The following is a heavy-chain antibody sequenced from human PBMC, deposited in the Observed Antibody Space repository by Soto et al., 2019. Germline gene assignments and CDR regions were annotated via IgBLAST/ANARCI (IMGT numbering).Heavy chain of an antibody. Sequence: PGGSLRLSCAASGFTFSSYAMSWVRQAPGKGLEWVSVISGSDDSTYYADSVKGRFTISRDNSKNTLYLQMNSLRAEDTAVYYCARDQEYCSSTSCYAASRHWGQGTLVTVSS. V-gene: IGHV3-23*01. CDR3: ARDQEYCSSTSCYAASRH. CDR1: GFTFSSYA. D-gene: IGHD2-2*01. CDR2: ISGSDDST. J-gene: IGHJ1*01.